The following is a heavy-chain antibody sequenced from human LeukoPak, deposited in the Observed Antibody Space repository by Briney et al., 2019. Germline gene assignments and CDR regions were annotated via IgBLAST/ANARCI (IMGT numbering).Heavy chain of an antibody. D-gene: IGHD3-3*01. V-gene: IGHV3-30*03. CDR1: GFTFSSYG. J-gene: IGHJ4*02. CDR3: ARTYYDFVEPLDY. CDR2: ISYDGSNK. Sequence: PGGSLRLSCAASGFTFSSYGMHWVRQAPGKGLEWVAVISYDGSNKYYADSVKGRFTISRDNSKNTLYLQMNSLRAEDTAVYYCARTYYDFVEPLDYWGQGTLVTVSS.